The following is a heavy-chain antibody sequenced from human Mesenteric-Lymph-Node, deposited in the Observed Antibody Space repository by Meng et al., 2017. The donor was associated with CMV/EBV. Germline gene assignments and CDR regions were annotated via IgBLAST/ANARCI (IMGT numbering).Heavy chain of an antibody. J-gene: IGHJ4*02. CDR3: ARGLWARRLVASGY. CDR2: INPNSGDT. Sequence: ASVKVSCKASVYTFTGYYMHWVRQAPGQGLEWMGWINPNSGDTDYTQKFQGRVTLTRDTSISTAYMDLSRLTSDDTAVYYCARGLWARRLVASGYWGQGILVTVSS. CDR1: VYTFTGYY. V-gene: IGHV1-2*02. D-gene: IGHD2-2*01.